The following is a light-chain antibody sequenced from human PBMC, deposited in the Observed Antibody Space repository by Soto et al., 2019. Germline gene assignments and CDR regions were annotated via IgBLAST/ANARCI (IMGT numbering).Light chain of an antibody. J-gene: IGKJ1*01. CDR1: QSVSSY. CDR2: GAS. V-gene: IGKV3-20*01. CDR3: QQCLTSPKT. Sequence: EIVLTQSLATLSLSPGERATLSCRASQSVSSYLAWYQQKPGQAPRLLIYGASSRATGIPDRFSGSGSGTDFTLTSSRLDHEDFAVYYCQQCLTSPKTFGQGTRVEIK.